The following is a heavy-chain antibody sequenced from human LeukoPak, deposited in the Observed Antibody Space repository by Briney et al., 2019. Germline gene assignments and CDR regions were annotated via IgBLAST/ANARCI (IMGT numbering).Heavy chain of an antibody. CDR3: ASLRSGSGTFYNDY. J-gene: IGHJ4*02. Sequence: GGSLRLSCAASGFIFSTYWMHWVRQAPGKGLVWVSRISSDGSTTTYADSVKGRFTISRDNAKNTLYVQMNSLRDEDTAVYYCASLRSGSGTFYNDYWGQGTLVTVSS. D-gene: IGHD3-10*01. CDR2: ISSDGSTT. V-gene: IGHV3-74*01. CDR1: GFIFSTYW.